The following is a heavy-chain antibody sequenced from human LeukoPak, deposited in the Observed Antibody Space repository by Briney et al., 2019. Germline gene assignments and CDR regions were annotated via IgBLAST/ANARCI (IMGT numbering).Heavy chain of an antibody. CDR1: GGSISSGGYS. CDR2: IYHSGST. CDR3: ARRTKLGISDY. J-gene: IGHJ4*02. D-gene: IGHD7-27*01. V-gene: IGHV4-30-2*01. Sequence: SETLSLTCAVSGGSISSGGYSWSWIRQPPGKGLEWIGYIYHSGSTYYNPSLKSRVTISVDRSKNQFSLKLSSVTAADTAVYYCARRTKLGISDYRGQGTLVTVSS.